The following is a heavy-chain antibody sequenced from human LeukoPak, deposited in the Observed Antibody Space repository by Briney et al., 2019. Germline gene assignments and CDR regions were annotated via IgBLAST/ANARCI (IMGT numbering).Heavy chain of an antibody. CDR2: IYYSGST. CDR1: GGSISSYY. V-gene: IGHV4-59*01. D-gene: IGHD6-13*01. Sequence: PSETLSLTCTVSGGSISSYYWSWIRQPPGKGLEWIGYIYYSGSTNYNPSLKSRVTISVDTSKNQFSLKLSSVTTADTAVYYCARDFHEAAEGNFDYWGQGTLVTVSS. CDR3: ARDFHEAAEGNFDY. J-gene: IGHJ4*02.